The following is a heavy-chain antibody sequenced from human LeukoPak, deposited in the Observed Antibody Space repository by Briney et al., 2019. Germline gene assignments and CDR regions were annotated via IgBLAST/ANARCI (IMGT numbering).Heavy chain of an antibody. CDR2: ISYDGSNK. CDR1: GFTFSSYA. Sequence: PGVSLRLSCAASGFTFSSYAMHWVRQAPGKGLEWVAVISYDGSNKYYADSVKGRFTISRDNSKNTLYLQMNSLRAEDTAVYYCARGIFQLLSHFDYWGQGTLVTVSS. J-gene: IGHJ4*02. V-gene: IGHV3-30-3*01. CDR3: ARGIFQLLSHFDY. D-gene: IGHD2-2*01.